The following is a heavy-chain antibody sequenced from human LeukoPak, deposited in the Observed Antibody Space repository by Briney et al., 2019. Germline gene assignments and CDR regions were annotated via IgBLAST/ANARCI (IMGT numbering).Heavy chain of an antibody. CDR3: AKVMIAFNAFDY. Sequence: GGSLRLSCAASGFTFKSYAMTWVRQAPGKGLEWVSTISSSGGGTFYADSVKGRFTISRDNSKNTLYLQMNGLTVEDTAVYYCAKVMIAFNAFDYWGQGTLVTVSS. V-gene: IGHV3-23*01. J-gene: IGHJ4*02. D-gene: IGHD3-22*01. CDR1: GFTFKSYA. CDR2: ISSSGGGT.